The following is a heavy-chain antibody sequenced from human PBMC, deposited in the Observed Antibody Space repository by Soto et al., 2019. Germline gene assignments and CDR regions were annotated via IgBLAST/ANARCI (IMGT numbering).Heavy chain of an antibody. V-gene: IGHV4-59*12. Sequence: SDTLSLTCTVSGGSISSYYWSWIRQPPGKGLEWIGYIYYSGSTNYNPSLKSRVTISVDTSKNQFSLKLSSVTAADTAVYYCARTSMITFGGVIELEAFDIWGQGTMVTVSS. D-gene: IGHD3-16*02. CDR3: ARTSMITFGGVIELEAFDI. CDR1: GGSISSYY. CDR2: IYYSGST. J-gene: IGHJ3*02.